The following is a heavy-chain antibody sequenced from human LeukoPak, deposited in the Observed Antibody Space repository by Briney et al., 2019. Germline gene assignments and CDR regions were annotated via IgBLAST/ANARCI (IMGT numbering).Heavy chain of an antibody. Sequence: PSETLSLTCTVSGGSISSYYWSWIRQPPGKGLEWIGYIYYSGSTNYNPSPKSRVTISVDTSKNQFSLKLSSVTAADTAVYYCASHLAGVGAKDAFDIWGQGTMVTVSS. CDR2: IYYSGST. CDR1: GGSISSYY. J-gene: IGHJ3*02. D-gene: IGHD1-26*01. V-gene: IGHV4-59*08. CDR3: ASHLAGVGAKDAFDI.